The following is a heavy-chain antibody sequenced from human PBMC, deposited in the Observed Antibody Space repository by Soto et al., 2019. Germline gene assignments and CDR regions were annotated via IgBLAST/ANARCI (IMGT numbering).Heavy chain of an antibody. CDR1: GGSISSYY. Sequence: SETLSLTCTVSGGSISSYYWSWIRQPAGKGLEWIGRIYTSGSTNCNPSLKSRVTMSVDTSKNQFSLKLSSVTAADTAVYYCAREWYYYDSSGYYIWFDPWGQGTLVTVSS. J-gene: IGHJ5*02. CDR3: AREWYYYDSSGYYIWFDP. D-gene: IGHD3-22*01. V-gene: IGHV4-4*07. CDR2: IYTSGST.